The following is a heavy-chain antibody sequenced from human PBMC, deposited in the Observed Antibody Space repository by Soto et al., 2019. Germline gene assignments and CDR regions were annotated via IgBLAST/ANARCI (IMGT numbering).Heavy chain of an antibody. CDR2: ISAYNGNT. CDR1: GYTFTSYG. Sequence: QVQLVQSGAEVKKPGASVKVSCKASGYTFTSYGISWVRQAPGQGLEWMGWISAYNGNTNYAQKPQGRVTMTTDTSKSTAYMELSSLRSDDTAVYYCARGAYYYDSSGYSDWWFDPWGQGTLVTVSS. CDR3: ARGAYYYDSSGYSDWWFDP. D-gene: IGHD3-22*01. V-gene: IGHV1-18*01. J-gene: IGHJ5*02.